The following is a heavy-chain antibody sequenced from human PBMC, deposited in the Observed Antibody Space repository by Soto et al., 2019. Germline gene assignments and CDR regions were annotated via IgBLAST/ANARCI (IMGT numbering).Heavy chain of an antibody. Sequence: QLVESGGGLVHPGGSLRLSCGASGFTFSSSWMNWVRQAPGKGLEWVANMNHDGSETYYVDSVKGRFTISRDNARNLLFLQMNSLRVDDTAIYYCTTGHYCNPLGGRGTLVTVSS. CDR3: TTGHYCNPL. CDR2: MNHDGSET. V-gene: IGHV3-7*01. J-gene: IGHJ4*02. D-gene: IGHD4-4*01. CDR1: GFTFSSSW.